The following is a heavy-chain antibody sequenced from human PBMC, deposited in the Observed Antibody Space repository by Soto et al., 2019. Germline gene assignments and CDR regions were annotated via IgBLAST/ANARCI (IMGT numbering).Heavy chain of an antibody. CDR2: INAGNGNA. CDR3: ARDRLRYFVRGYYYYGMDV. J-gene: IGHJ6*02. D-gene: IGHD3-9*01. CDR1: GYTFTSYA. Sequence: ASVKVSCKASGYTFTSYAMHWVRQAPGQRLEWMGWINAGNGNAKYSQKFQGRVTITRDTSASTAYMELSSLRSEDTAVYYCARDRLRYFVRGYYYYGMDVWGQGTTVTVS. V-gene: IGHV1-3*01.